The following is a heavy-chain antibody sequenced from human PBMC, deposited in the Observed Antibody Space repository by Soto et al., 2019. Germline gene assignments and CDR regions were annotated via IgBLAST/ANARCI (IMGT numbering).Heavy chain of an antibody. CDR1: GFTFISFA. V-gene: IGHV3-30-3*01. CDR3: ARETYYDFWSGPYFGMDV. D-gene: IGHD3-3*01. Sequence: QVQLVESGGGVVQPGRSLRLSFAASGFTFISFALHWVRQAPGRGLEWVAVISDDGSNKYYADSVKGRFTISRDNSKNTLYLQMNSLRAEDTAVYYCARETYYDFWSGPYFGMDVWGQGTTVTVSS. J-gene: IGHJ6*02. CDR2: ISDDGSNK.